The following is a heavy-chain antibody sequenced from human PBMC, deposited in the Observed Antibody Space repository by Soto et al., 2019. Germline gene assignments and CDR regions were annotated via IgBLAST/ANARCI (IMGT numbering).Heavy chain of an antibody. Sequence: ASVKVSCKAAGYTFTGYYMHWVRQAPGQGLEWMGWINPNSGGTNYAQKFQGWVTMTRDTSISTAYMELSRLRSDDTAVYYCARDRTRGIVVRVVISAEYYFDYWGQRILLTLSS. D-gene: IGHD3-10*01. CDR2: INPNSGGT. CDR3: ARDRTRGIVVRVVISAEYYFDY. CDR1: GYTFTGYY. J-gene: IGHJ4*02. V-gene: IGHV1-2*04.